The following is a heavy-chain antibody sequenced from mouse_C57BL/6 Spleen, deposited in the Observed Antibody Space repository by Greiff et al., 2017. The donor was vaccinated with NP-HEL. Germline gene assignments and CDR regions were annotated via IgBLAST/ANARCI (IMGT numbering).Heavy chain of an antibody. J-gene: IGHJ4*01. CDR2: ISSGSSTI. Sequence: EVKVVESGGGLVKPGGSLKLSCAASGFTFSDYGMHWVRQAPEKGLEWVAYISSGSSTIYYADTVKGRFTISRDNAKNTLFLQMTSLRSEDTAMYYCARYYGNYEAMDYWGQGTSVTVSS. V-gene: IGHV5-17*01. CDR1: GFTFSDYG. D-gene: IGHD2-1*01. CDR3: ARYYGNYEAMDY.